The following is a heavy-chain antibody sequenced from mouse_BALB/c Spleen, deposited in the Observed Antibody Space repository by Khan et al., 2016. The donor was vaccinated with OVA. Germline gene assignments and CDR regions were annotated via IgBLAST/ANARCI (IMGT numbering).Heavy chain of an antibody. Sequence: EVQLQESGPGLVKPSQSLSLTCTVTGYSITSDYAWNWIRQFPGNKLEWMGYITYSGSTSYNPSLKRRTSITRDTSKNQFFLQLNSVTTEDTATYFCARGRGNWGQGTTLTVSS. CDR2: ITYSGST. V-gene: IGHV3-2*02. CDR3: ARGRGN. J-gene: IGHJ2*01. CDR1: GYSITSDYA.